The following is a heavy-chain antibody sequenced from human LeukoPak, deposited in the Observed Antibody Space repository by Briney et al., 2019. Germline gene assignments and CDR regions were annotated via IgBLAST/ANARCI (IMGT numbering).Heavy chain of an antibody. CDR2: ISGSGGST. CDR1: GVTFSSYA. CDR3: AKDKGIAAAGTYFDY. Sequence: GGSLRLSCAASGVTFSSYAMSWVRQAPGKGLEWVSAISGSGGSTYYADSVKGRFTISRDNSTHPLYLQMNSLRAEDTAVYYCAKDKGIAAAGTYFDYWGQGTLVTVSS. V-gene: IGHV3-23*01. J-gene: IGHJ4*02. D-gene: IGHD6-13*01.